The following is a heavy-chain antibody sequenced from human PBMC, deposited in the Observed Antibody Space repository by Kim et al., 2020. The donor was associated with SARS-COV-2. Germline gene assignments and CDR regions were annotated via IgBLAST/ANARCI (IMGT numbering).Heavy chain of an antibody. J-gene: IGHJ6*02. Sequence: DSVKGRFTISRDNSENTLYLQMNSLRAEDTAVYYCAKTSTISHYYGMDVWGQGTTVTVSS. V-gene: IGHV3-30*02. D-gene: IGHD3-3*01. CDR3: AKTSTISHYYGMDV.